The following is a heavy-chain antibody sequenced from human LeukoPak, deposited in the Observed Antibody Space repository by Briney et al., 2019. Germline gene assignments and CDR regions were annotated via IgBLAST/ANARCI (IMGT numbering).Heavy chain of an antibody. Sequence: PSETLSLTCTVSGGSISSRPYYWGWVRQPPGTGLEWIGTISYSGTTYYSPSLKSRVTISVDTSKNQFSLKLSSVTAADTAVYYCARLPGYSSNKNWFDPWGQGTLVTVSS. CDR1: GGSISSRPYY. CDR3: ARLPGYSSNKNWFDP. CDR2: ISYSGTT. D-gene: IGHD6-13*01. J-gene: IGHJ5*02. V-gene: IGHV4-39*07.